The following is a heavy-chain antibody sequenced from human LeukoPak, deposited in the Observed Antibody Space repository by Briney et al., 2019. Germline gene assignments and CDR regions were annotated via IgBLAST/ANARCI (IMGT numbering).Heavy chain of an antibody. Sequence: GGSLRLSCAASGFVFSASYMSWVRKAPGKGLEWVATIKPDGSEKYHVDSVSGRFTISRDNKNDSLFLQMNSLRVDDTAVYYCVRGGTYWTVSWGQGTLVNVS. V-gene: IGHV3-7*01. CDR2: IKPDGSEK. CDR1: GFVFSASY. J-gene: IGHJ5*01. CDR3: VRGGTYWTVS.